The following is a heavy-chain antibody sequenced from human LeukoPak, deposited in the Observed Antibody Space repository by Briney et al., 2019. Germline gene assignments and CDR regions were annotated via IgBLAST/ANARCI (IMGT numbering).Heavy chain of an antibody. V-gene: IGHV1-69*01. D-gene: IGHD3-10*01. CDR1: GCTFSSYA. Sequence: SVKLSCKASGCTFSSYAISWVRQAPGQGLEWMGGIIPIFGTADYAQTFQGRVTITADESTSTAYMDLSSLRSEDTAVYYCARDPSMVRGENTPYFDYWGQGTLVTVSS. CDR3: ARDPSMVRGENTPYFDY. CDR2: IIPIFGTA. J-gene: IGHJ4*02.